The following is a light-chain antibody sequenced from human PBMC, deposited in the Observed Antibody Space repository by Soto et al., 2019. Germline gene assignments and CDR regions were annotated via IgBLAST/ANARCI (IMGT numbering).Light chain of an antibody. CDR3: QQRDNWPLT. Sequence: EIVLTQSPATLSLSPGERATLSCRASQSVGSSLAWYQQNPGQAPRLLIYDASTRATGIPARFSGSGSGTDFTLTISSLEPEDFALYYCQQRDNWPLTFGGGTKVDIK. J-gene: IGKJ4*01. V-gene: IGKV3-11*01. CDR2: DAS. CDR1: QSVGSS.